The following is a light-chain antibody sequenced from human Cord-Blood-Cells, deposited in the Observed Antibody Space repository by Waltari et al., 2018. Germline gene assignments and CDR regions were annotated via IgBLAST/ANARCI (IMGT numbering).Light chain of an antibody. V-gene: IGLV2-23*01. J-gene: IGLJ2*01. CDR2: EGS. CDR1: SSDVGSYNL. Sequence: QSALPQPASVSGSPGHSITLSCTGTSSDVGSYNLVSWYQQHPGKAPKLLIYEGSKRSSGVSNRFSGSKSGNTAFLTISGLQAEDEANYYCCSNAGSSTLFGGGTKLTVL. CDR3: CSNAGSSTL.